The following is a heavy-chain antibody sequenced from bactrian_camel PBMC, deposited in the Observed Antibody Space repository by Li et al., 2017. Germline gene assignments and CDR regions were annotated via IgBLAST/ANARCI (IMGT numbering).Heavy chain of an antibody. D-gene: IGHD3*01. J-gene: IGHJ4*01. Sequence: VQLVESGGGLVQPGGSLRLSCAASGLPFSSYYMSWVRLAPGTGLEWVSNISRDGSAVYYADSLKGRFTMSRDNAKNTLYLQMNSLKPEDTAMYYCTKDRSYGTRNWVQSTRGQGTQVTVS. CDR3: TKDRSYGTRNWVQST. CDR2: ISRDGSAV. CDR1: GLPFSSYY. V-gene: IGHV3S6*01.